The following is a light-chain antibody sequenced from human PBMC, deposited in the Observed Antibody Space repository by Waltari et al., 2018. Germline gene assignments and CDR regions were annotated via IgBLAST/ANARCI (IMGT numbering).Light chain of an antibody. CDR2: GAY. Sequence: DIVMTQSPDSMAVSLGERATINCKYRQTLLYISNNKNYLAWYQQKQGQPPKLLIYGAYARESGVPDRFSGSGSGTDFTLTISSLQAEDVAVYYCQQYYSTPPTFGQGTRLEIK. V-gene: IGKV4-1*01. J-gene: IGKJ5*01. CDR1: QTLLYISNNKNY. CDR3: QQYYSTPPT.